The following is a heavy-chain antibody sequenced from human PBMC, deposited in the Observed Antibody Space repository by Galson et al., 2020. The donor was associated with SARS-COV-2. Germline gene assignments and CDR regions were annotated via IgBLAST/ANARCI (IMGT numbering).Heavy chain of an antibody. V-gene: IGHV4-39*02. Sequence: SETLSLTCSVSGGSIRDSNYYWDWIRQSPGKGLEWIGKIYYNGHPYYNPSLKSRVTMSVDTSKNQFSLNLSSVNATDAAIYYCAREAAGYYYYGLDVWGQGTTVTVAS. CDR2: IYYNGHP. CDR3: AREAAGYYYYGLDV. CDR1: GGSIRDSNYY. J-gene: IGHJ6*02. D-gene: IGHD6-13*01.